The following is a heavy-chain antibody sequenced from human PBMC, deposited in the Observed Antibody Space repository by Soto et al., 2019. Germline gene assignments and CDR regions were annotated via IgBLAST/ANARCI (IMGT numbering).Heavy chain of an antibody. J-gene: IGHJ5*02. CDR1: VYTFTSYG. CDR3: ARSSLRRIFGVVITNWFDP. V-gene: IGHV1-18*01. D-gene: IGHD3-3*01. Sequence: ASVTVCCKASVYTFTSYGSICVRQAPGQGLEWMGWISAYNGNTNYAQKLQGRVTMTTDTSTSTAYMELRSLRSDDTAVYYCARSSLRRIFGVVITNWFDPWGQGTLVTVSS. CDR2: ISAYNGNT.